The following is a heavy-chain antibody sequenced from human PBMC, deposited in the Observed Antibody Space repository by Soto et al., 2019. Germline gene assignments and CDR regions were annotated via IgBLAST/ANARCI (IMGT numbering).Heavy chain of an antibody. J-gene: IGHJ4*02. CDR1: GFTFSTSW. Sequence: EVQLVESGGGLVQTGGSLRLSCAASGFTFSTSWMSWVRQAPGKGPEWVANIKEDGSDKYYVDSVKGRFTISRDNAKNSLYLQVDSLRAEDTAVYFCVLISRSSPLNYWGQGTLVTVSS. CDR2: IKEDGSDK. CDR3: VLISRSSPLNY. V-gene: IGHV3-7*05. D-gene: IGHD2-15*01.